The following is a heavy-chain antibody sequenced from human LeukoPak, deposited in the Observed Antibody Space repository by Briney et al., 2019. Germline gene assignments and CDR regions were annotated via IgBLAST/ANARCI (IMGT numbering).Heavy chain of an antibody. CDR2: IHYSGST. J-gene: IGHJ4*02. CDR1: GGSLTGYY. Sequence: SETLSLTCTVSGGSLTGYYWSWVRQPPGEGLDWIGYIHYSGSTNNNPSLKSRVTMSVDTSKNQFSLTVTSATAADTAVYYCARYYDNTGSLDYWGQGALVTVSS. V-gene: IGHV4-59*08. D-gene: IGHD3-22*01. CDR3: ARYYDNTGSLDY.